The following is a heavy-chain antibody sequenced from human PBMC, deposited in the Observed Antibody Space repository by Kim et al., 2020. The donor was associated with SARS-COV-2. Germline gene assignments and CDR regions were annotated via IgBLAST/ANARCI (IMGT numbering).Heavy chain of an antibody. CDR3: ERAPAFYCSSTSCSPHG. V-gene: IGHV3-7*03. CDR2: IKQDGSEK. J-gene: IGHJ6*01. Sequence: GGSLRLSCAASGFTFNNYWMSWVRQAPGKGLEWVANIKQDGSEKYYVDSVKGRFTISRDNAKNSLFLQMNSLRAEATAVYYCERAPAFYCSSTSCSPHG. D-gene: IGHD2-2*01. CDR1: GFTFNNYW.